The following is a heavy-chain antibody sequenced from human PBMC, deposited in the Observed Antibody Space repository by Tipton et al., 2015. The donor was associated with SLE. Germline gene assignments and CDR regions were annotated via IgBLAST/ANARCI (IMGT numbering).Heavy chain of an antibody. V-gene: IGHV4-59*11. J-gene: IGHJ4*02. D-gene: IGHD2-15*01. CDR3: AGAWQGYCSGGTCYVLDY. CDR2: ISYSETT. CDR1: GGSISSHY. Sequence: TLSLTCTVSGGSISSHYWRWIRQPPGMGLVWIGYISYSETTNYNPSLKSPVTISVATSKNLFSLKLRSVTAAETAVYYCAGAWQGYCSGGTCYVLDYWGQGTLVTVSS.